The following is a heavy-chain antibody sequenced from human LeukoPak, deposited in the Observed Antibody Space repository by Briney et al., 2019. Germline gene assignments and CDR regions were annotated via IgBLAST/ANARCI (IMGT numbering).Heavy chain of an antibody. Sequence: GGSLRLSCAASGFTFSDYYMSWVRQAPGKGLEWISYISGSGGTVSYTDSVKGRFTISRDNAKDSLFLHMNSLRAEDTGVYYCTGDRGIALDMWGQGTMVAVSS. CDR1: GFTFSDYY. CDR2: ISGSGGTV. J-gene: IGHJ3*02. V-gene: IGHV3-11*01. CDR3: TGDRGIALDM. D-gene: IGHD1-14*01.